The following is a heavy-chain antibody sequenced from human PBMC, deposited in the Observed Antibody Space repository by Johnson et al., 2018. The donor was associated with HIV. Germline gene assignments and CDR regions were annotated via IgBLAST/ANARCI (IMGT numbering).Heavy chain of an antibody. CDR2: IGTAGDT. Sequence: VQLVESGGGLVQPGGSLRLSCAASGFTFSSYDMHWVRQATGKGLEWVSAIGTAGDTYYPGSVKGRFTISRENAKNSLYLQMNSLRVDDTAVYYCAKDHSVYNFWGPDAFDIWGQGTMVTVSS. CDR1: GFTFSSYD. CDR3: AKDHSVYNFWGPDAFDI. D-gene: IGHD3-3*01. V-gene: IGHV3-13*01. J-gene: IGHJ3*02.